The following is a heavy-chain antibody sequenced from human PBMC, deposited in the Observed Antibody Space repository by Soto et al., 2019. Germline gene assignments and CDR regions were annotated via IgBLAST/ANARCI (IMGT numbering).Heavy chain of an antibody. D-gene: IGHD6-13*01. J-gene: IGHJ6*02. CDR1: GFTLSSYA. Sequence: PGGSLRLSCAASGFTLSSYAMHWVRQAPGKGLEWVAVISYDGSNKYYADSVKGRFTISRDNSKNTPYLQMNSLRAEDTAVYYCAREWYSSSAVFFWGNHYGMDVWGQGTTVTVSS. V-gene: IGHV3-30-3*01. CDR2: ISYDGSNK. CDR3: AREWYSSSAVFFWGNHYGMDV.